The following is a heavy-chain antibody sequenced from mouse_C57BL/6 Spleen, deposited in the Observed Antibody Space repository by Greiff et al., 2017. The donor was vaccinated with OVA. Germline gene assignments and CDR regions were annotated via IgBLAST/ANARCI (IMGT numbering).Heavy chain of an antibody. CDR2: ISSGSSTI. V-gene: IGHV5-17*01. CDR3: ARRGMDY. CDR1: GFTFSDYG. Sequence: EVQVVESGGGLVKPGGSLKLSCAASGFTFSDYGMHWVRQAPGQGLEWVAYISSGSSTIYYADTVKGRFTISRDNAKNTLFLQITSLRSEDTATYYCARRGMDYWGQGTSVTVSS. J-gene: IGHJ4*01.